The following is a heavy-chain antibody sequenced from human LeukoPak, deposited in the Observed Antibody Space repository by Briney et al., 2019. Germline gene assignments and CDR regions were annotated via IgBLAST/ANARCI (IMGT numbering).Heavy chain of an antibody. V-gene: IGHV3-30*02. CDR3: ARSYDSSGYFSYYYYAMDV. CDR2: IRYDGSNK. Sequence: GGSLRLSCAASGFTFSSYGMHWVRQAPGKGLEWVAFIRYDGSNKYYADSVKGRFTISRDNAKTTLYLQMNSLRAEDSAVYYCARSYDSSGYFSYYYYAMDVWGQGTTVTVSS. J-gene: IGHJ6*02. CDR1: GFTFSSYG. D-gene: IGHD3-22*01.